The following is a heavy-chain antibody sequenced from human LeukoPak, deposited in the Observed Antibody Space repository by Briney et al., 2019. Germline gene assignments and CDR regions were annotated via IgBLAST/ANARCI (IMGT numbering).Heavy chain of an antibody. J-gene: IGHJ4*02. CDR1: GGSFSGYY. D-gene: IGHD3-22*01. V-gene: IGHV4-34*01. Sequence: PSETLSLTCAVYGGSFSGYYWSWIRQPPGKGLEWIGEINHSGSTNYNPSLKSRVTISVDTSKNQFSLKLSSVTAADTAVYYCAKPTYYYDSSGYYYVRYFDYWGQGTLVTVSS. CDR2: INHSGST. CDR3: AKPTYYYDSSGYYYVRYFDY.